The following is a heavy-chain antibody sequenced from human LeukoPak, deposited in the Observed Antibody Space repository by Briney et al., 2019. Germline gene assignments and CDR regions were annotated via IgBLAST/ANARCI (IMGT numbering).Heavy chain of an antibody. Sequence: GGSLRLSCAASGFTFSSYSMSWVRQAPGKGLEWVSSISSSSSYIYYADLVKGRFTISRDNAKNSLYLQMNSLRAEDTAVYYCARATVARDTASDYWGQGTLVTVSS. V-gene: IGHV3-21*01. CDR2: ISSSSSYI. CDR1: GFTFSSYS. D-gene: IGHD4-23*01. J-gene: IGHJ4*02. CDR3: ARATVARDTASDY.